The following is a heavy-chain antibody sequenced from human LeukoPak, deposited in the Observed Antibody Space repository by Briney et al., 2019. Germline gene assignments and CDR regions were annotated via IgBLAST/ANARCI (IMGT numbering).Heavy chain of an antibody. CDR3: ARRYCSSTSCYPYGMDV. V-gene: IGHV3-11*03. CDR2: ISSSSYT. CDR1: GFTFSDYY. Sequence: GGSLRLSCAASGFTFSDYYMSWIRQAPGKGLEWVSYISSSSYTNYADSVKGRFTISRDNAKNSLYLQMNSLRAEDTAVYYCARRYCSSTSCYPYGMDVWGQGTTVTVSS. J-gene: IGHJ6*02. D-gene: IGHD2-2*01.